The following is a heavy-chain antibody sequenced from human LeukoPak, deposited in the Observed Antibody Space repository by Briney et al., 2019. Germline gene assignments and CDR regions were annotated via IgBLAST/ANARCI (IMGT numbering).Heavy chain of an antibody. CDR1: GGSISSSN. J-gene: IGHJ4*02. CDR2: ISGSGGST. V-gene: IGHV3-23*01. D-gene: IGHD3-22*01. Sequence: PSGTLSLTCAVSGGSISSSNWWSWVRQAPGKGLEWVSAISGSGGSTYYADSVKGRFTISRDNSKNTLYLQMNSLRAEDTAVYYCAKDRSYYYDSSGYYPLYFDYWGQGTLVTVSS. CDR3: AKDRSYYYDSSGYYPLYFDY.